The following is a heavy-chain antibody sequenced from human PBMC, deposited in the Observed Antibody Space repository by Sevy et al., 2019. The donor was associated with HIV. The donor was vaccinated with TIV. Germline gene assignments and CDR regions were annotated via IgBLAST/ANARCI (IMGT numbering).Heavy chain of an antibody. Sequence: GGSLRLSCAASGFTFSDAAMHWVRQASGRGLEWLGRMRSKANTFATAYAAPAKGRFTISRDDSKNTAYLHMSSLRTEDTAIYYCTFSSDYYKYGWDVWGQRTTVTVSS. J-gene: IGHJ6*02. CDR2: MRSKANTFAT. D-gene: IGHD6-6*01. V-gene: IGHV3-73*01. CDR1: GFTFSDAA. CDR3: TFSSDYYKYGWDV.